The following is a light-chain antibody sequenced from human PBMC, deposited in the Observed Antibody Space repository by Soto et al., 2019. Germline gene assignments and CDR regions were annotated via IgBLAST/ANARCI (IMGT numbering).Light chain of an antibody. CDR2: ENN. CDR3: GTWDSSLSSWA. CDR1: SSNIGNNY. V-gene: IGLV1-51*02. J-gene: IGLJ3*02. Sequence: QSVLTQPPSVSAAPGQKVTISRSGSSSNIGNNYVSWYQQLPGTAPKLLIYENNKRPSGIPDRFSGSKSGTSATLGITGLQTGDEADYYCGTWDSSLSSWALGGGTKLTVL.